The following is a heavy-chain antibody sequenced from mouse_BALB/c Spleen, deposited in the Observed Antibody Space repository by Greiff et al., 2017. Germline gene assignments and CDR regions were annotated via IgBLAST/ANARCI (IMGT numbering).Heavy chain of an antibody. D-gene: IGHD2-14*01. J-gene: IGHJ3*01. CDR1: GFAFSSYD. Sequence: EVKVVESGGGLVKPGGSLKLSCAASGFAFSSYDMSWVRQTPEKRLEWVAYISSGGGSTYYPDTVKGRFTISRDNAKNTLYLQMSSLKSEDTAMYYCARHENYRYDGFAYWGQGTLVTVSA. CDR2: ISSGGGST. V-gene: IGHV5-12-1*01. CDR3: ARHENYRYDGFAY.